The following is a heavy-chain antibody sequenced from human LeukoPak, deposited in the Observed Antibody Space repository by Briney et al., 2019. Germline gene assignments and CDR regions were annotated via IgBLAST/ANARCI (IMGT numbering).Heavy chain of an antibody. CDR2: ISYDGSKK. V-gene: IGHV3-30-3*01. J-gene: IGHJ6*02. D-gene: IGHD3-16*02. Sequence: GGSLRLSCAASGFTFSSYAMHCVRQAPDRGLEWGAVISYDGSKKYYADSVKGRLIISRDNSKNTLYLQMNSLRAEDTAVYYCASAYDYVWGSYRFNYYYYGMDVWGQGTTVTVSS. CDR3: ASAYDYVWGSYRFNYYYYGMDV. CDR1: GFTFSSYA.